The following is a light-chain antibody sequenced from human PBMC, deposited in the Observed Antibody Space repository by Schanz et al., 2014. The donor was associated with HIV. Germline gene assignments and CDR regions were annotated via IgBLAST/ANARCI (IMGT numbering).Light chain of an antibody. CDR1: SSNIGAGYD. CDR3: QSYDSSLSGVV. V-gene: IGLV1-40*01. CDR2: GNS. J-gene: IGLJ2*01. Sequence: QSVLTQPPSVSGAPGQRVTISCAGSSSNIGAGYDVQWYQQLPGTAPKFLIYGNSNRPSGVPDRFSGSKSGTSASLAITGLQAEDEGDYYCQSYDSSLSGVVFGGGTKVTVL.